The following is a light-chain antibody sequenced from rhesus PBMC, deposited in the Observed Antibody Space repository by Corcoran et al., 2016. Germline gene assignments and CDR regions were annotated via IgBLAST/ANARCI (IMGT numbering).Light chain of an antibody. CDR3: QQSSNLWT. J-gene: IGKJ1*01. CDR2: GAS. CDR1: QSVGSY. Sequence: ETVVTQSPATLSLSPGERATLSCRASQSVGSYLAWYQPKPGQAPRLLISGASSRATGIPDRFSGSGSGSDFTLTISSLEPEDVGVYYCQQSSNLWTFGQGTKVEIK. V-gene: IGKV3-24*04.